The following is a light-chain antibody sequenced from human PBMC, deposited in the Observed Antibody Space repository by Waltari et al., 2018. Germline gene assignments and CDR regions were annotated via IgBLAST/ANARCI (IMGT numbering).Light chain of an antibody. J-gene: IGLJ1*01. CDR3: CSYAGSSTFPYV. V-gene: IGLV2-23*03. CDR1: SSDVGSYNL. CDR2: EGS. Sequence: QSALTQPASVSGSPGQSITIPCTGTSSDVGSYNLVSWYQQHPGKAPKLMIYEGSKRPSGVSNRFSGSKSGNTASLTISGLQAEDEADYYCCSYAGSSTFPYVFGTGTKVTVL.